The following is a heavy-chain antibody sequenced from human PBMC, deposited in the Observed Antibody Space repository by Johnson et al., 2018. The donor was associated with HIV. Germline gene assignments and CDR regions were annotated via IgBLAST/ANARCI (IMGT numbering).Heavy chain of an antibody. V-gene: IGHV3-20*04. CDR3: AKGEAQEGWIQLQSYAFDF. D-gene: IGHD5-18*01. Sequence: VQLVESGGGVVRPGGSLRLSCAASGFTFDDYGMSWVRQAPGKGLEWVSRINSDGSITTYADSVKGRFTISRDNSKNTLYLQMNSLRAEDTAVYYCAKGEAQEGWIQLQSYAFDFWGQGTTVTVSS. CDR1: GFTFDDYG. J-gene: IGHJ3*01. CDR2: INSDGSIT.